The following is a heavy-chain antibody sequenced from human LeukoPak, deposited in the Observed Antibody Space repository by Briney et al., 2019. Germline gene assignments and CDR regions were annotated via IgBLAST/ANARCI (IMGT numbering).Heavy chain of an antibody. Sequence: SSETLSLTCTVSGGSISSSSYYWGWIRQPPGKGLEWIGSIYYSGSTYYNPSLKSRVTISVDTSKNQFSLKLSSVTAADTAVYYCATRTMVRGVRYWGQGTLVTVSS. V-gene: IGHV4-39*01. CDR3: ATRTMVRGVRY. J-gene: IGHJ4*02. D-gene: IGHD3-10*01. CDR1: GGSISSSSYY. CDR2: IYYSGST.